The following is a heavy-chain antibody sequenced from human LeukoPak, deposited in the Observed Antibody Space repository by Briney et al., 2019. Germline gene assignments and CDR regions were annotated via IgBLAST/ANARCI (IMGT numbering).Heavy chain of an antibody. V-gene: IGHV4-61*02. CDR1: GGSISSGSYY. J-gene: IGHJ4*02. CDR2: IYTSGST. Sequence: SQTLSLTCTVSGGSISSGSYYWSWIRQPAGKGLEWIGRIYTSGSTNYNPSLKSRVTISVDTSKNQFSLKLSSVTAADTAVYYCAREKGAASYFDYWGQGTLSPSPQ. CDR3: AREKGAASYFDY. D-gene: IGHD1-26*01.